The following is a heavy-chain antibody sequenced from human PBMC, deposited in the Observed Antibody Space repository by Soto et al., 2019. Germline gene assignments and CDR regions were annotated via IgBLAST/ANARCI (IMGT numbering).Heavy chain of an antibody. CDR3: ARVTTGIAVAGTDWVDP. J-gene: IGHJ5*02. CDR1: GYTFTSYG. D-gene: IGHD6-19*01. V-gene: IGHV1-18*01. CDR2: ISAYNGNT. Sequence: QVQLVQSGAEVKKPGASVKVSCKASGYTFTSYGISWVRQAPGQGLEWMGWISAYNGNTNNAPKLPGRVTITTHTSTSTAHMEMRSLRADDTAVYYCARVTTGIAVAGTDWVDPWGQGTLVTVSS.